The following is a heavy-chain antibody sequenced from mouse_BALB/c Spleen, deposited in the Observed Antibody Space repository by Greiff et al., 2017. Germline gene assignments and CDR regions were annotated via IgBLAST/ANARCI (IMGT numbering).Heavy chain of an antibody. CDR2: ISSGGSYT. J-gene: IGHJ1*01. CDR3: ARQGYGSSYWYFDV. V-gene: IGHV5-9-3*01. Sequence: EVQRVESGGGLVKPGGSLKLSCAASGFTFSSYAMSWVRQTPEKRLEWVATISSGGSYTYYPDSVKGRFTISRDNAKNTLYLQMSSLRSEETAMYYCARQGYGSSYWYFDVWGAGTTVTVSS. D-gene: IGHD1-1*01. CDR1: GFTFSSYA.